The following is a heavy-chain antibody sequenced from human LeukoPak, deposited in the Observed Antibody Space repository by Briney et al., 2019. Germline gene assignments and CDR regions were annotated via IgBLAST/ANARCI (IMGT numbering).Heavy chain of an antibody. CDR1: GFTFSTYA. Sequence: GGSLRLSCAASGFTFSTYAMSWVRQAPGKGLEWVSGISGSGGSTYYADSVKGRFTISRDNSKNTLYLQMNSLRAEDTAVYYCAKVDELYYYYMDVWGKGTTVTVSS. J-gene: IGHJ6*03. CDR3: AKVDELYYYYMDV. V-gene: IGHV3-23*01. CDR2: ISGSGGST. D-gene: IGHD1-7*01.